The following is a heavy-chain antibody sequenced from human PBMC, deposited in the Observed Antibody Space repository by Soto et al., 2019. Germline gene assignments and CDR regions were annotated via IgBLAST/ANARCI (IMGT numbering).Heavy chain of an antibody. J-gene: IGHJ4*02. CDR3: TRGPRPTSIGTGAF. Sequence: AGGSLRLSCETSGFIFSMYWMHWVRQVPGKGPQWVARITDDGSTTYYAASVEGRFTISRDNAKNALYLQMTSLRADDTAVYYCTRGPRPTSIGTGAFWGQGTLVTVPQ. CDR1: GFIFSMYW. D-gene: IGHD3-10*01. CDR2: ITDDGSTT. V-gene: IGHV3-74*01.